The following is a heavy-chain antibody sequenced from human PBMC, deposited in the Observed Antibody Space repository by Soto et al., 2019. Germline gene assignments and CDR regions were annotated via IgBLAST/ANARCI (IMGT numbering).Heavy chain of an antibody. CDR3: ARVHGSYGMDV. CDR1: GGSFSGYY. CDR2: INHSGST. J-gene: IGHJ6*02. Sequence: PSETLSLTCAVYGGSFSGYYWSWIRQPPGKGLEWIGEINHSGSTNYNPSLKSRVTISVDTSKNQFSLKLSPVTAADTAVYYCARVHGSYGMDVWGQGTTVTVSS. V-gene: IGHV4-34*01.